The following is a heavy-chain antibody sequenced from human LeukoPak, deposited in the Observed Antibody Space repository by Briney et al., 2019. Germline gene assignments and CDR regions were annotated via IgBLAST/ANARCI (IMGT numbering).Heavy chain of an antibody. J-gene: IGHJ6*03. D-gene: IGHD6-6*01. Sequence: ASVKVSCKASGYTFTSYGISWVRQAPGQGLEWMGWISAYNGNTNYAQKLQGRVTMTTDTSTSTAYMELSSLRSEDTAVYYCARGSGYTSARQLSAMYYMDVWGKGTTVTVSS. CDR1: GYTFTSYG. CDR3: ARGSGYTSARQLSAMYYMDV. V-gene: IGHV1-18*01. CDR2: ISAYNGNT.